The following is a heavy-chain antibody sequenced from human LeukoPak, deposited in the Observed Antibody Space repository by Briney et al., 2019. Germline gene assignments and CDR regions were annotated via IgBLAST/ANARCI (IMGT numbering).Heavy chain of an antibody. J-gene: IGHJ6*02. Sequence: GASVKVSCKASGYTFTGYYMHWVRQAPGQGLEWMGWINPNSGGTNYAQKFQGWVTMTRDTSISTAYMELSRLRSDDTAVYYCALRLIAVAGDYYYGMDVWGQGTTVTVSS. D-gene: IGHD6-19*01. CDR1: GYTFTGYY. CDR2: INPNSGGT. V-gene: IGHV1-2*04. CDR3: ALRLIAVAGDYYYGMDV.